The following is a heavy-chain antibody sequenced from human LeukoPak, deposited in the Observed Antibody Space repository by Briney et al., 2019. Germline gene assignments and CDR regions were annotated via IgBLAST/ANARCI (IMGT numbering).Heavy chain of an antibody. CDR3: AKILADSSSGY. V-gene: IGHV3-23*01. J-gene: IGHJ4*02. CDR1: GFTFSPYA. D-gene: IGHD6-6*01. CDR2: ISGSGRST. Sequence: PGGSLRLSCATSGFTFSPYAMTWVRQAPGKGLEWVSSISGSGRSTYYADSVKGRFTVSRDNSRNTLFLQMNSLRVEETAVYYCAKILADSSSGYWGQGTLVTVSS.